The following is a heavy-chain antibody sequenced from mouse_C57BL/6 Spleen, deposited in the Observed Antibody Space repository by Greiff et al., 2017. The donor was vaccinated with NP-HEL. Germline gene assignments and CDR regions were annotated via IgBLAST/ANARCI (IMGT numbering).Heavy chain of an antibody. CDR1: GYTFTSYW. J-gene: IGHJ2*01. CDR3: ARLNTTVVPYFDY. D-gene: IGHD1-1*01. CDR2: IDPSDSYT. Sequence: QVQLQQPGAELVKPGASVKLSCKASGYTFTSYWMQWVKQRPGQGLEWIGEIDPSDSYTNYNQKFKGKATLTVDTSSSTAYLQLSSLTSEDSAVYYCARLNTTVVPYFDYWGQGTTLTVSS. V-gene: IGHV1-50*01.